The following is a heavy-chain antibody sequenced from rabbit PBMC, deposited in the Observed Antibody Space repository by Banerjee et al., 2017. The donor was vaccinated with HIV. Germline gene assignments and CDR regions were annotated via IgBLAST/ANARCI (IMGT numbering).Heavy chain of an antibody. J-gene: IGHJ4*01. V-gene: IGHV1S45*01. D-gene: IGHD1-1*01. CDR3: ARDLARAIGWNFDL. CDR1: GLSFSNKYV. Sequence: QEQLEESGGDLVKPEGSLTLTCTASGLSFSNKYVMCWVSQAQGKGLEWIGCINTSSGTSVYASWATGRFTISKSSSTTVTLQIASLTAADTATYFCARDLARAIGWNFDLLGQGALVTVS. CDR2: INTSSGTS.